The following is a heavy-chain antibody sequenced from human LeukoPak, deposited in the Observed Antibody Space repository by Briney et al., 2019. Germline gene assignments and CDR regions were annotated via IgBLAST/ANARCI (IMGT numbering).Heavy chain of an antibody. CDR3: ARISSSHSFDY. J-gene: IGHJ4*02. CDR1: GFTFNTYA. D-gene: IGHD2-2*01. CDR2: ISYDGNNK. Sequence: GGSLRLSCTASGFTFNTYAIHWVRQAPGKGLEWVAVISYDGNNKYYADSVKGRFAISRDSSKNTLYLQMNSLRAEDTARYYCARISSSHSFDYWGQGTLVTVSS. V-gene: IGHV3-30*09.